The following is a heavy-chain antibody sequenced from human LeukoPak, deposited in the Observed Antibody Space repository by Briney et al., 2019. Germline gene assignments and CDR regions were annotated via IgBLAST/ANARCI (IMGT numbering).Heavy chain of an antibody. J-gene: IGHJ4*02. D-gene: IGHD3-22*01. CDR1: GFTFRKYG. CDR2: ISEDESDK. V-gene: IGHV3-30*18. CDR3: AKDRRYYDSTGYYWYFDY. Sequence: GGSLRLSCAASGFTFRKYGIYWVRQAPGKGLEWVAVISEDESDKQYADSVKGRFTISRDNSKNTVYLQMNSLRAEDTAVYYCAKDRRYYDSTGYYWYFDYWGQGTLVTVSS.